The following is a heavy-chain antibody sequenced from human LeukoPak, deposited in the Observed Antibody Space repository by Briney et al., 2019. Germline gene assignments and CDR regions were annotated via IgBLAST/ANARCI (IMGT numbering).Heavy chain of an antibody. Sequence: GASVKVSCKASEYTFTGYYMHCVRQAPGQGLEWMGWINPNSGGTNYAQKFQGRVTMTRDTSISTAYMELSRLRSDDTAVYYCARAPLWFGDSYYYMDVWGKGTTVTISS. V-gene: IGHV1-2*02. CDR2: INPNSGGT. D-gene: IGHD3-10*01. CDR3: ARAPLWFGDSYYYMDV. J-gene: IGHJ6*03. CDR1: EYTFTGYY.